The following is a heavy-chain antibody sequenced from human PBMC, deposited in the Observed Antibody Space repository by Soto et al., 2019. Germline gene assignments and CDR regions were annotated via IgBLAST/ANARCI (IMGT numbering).Heavy chain of an antibody. Sequence: GGSLRLSCAASGFTFSSYAMHWVRQAPGKGLEWVAVISYDGSNKYYADSVKGRFTISRDNSKNTLYLQMSSLRAEDTAVYYCARAKASGGSYRNLYYFDYWGQGTLVTVSS. CDR3: ARAKASGGSYRNLYYFDY. CDR2: ISYDGSNK. V-gene: IGHV3-30-3*01. CDR1: GFTFSSYA. D-gene: IGHD1-26*01. J-gene: IGHJ4*02.